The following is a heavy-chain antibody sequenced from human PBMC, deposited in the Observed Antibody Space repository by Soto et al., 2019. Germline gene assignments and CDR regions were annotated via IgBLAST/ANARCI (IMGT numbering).Heavy chain of an antibody. CDR1: GGTVSSYA. CDR2: IIPIFGTA. V-gene: IGHV1-69*06. CDR3: ARGNYYGSGSGKGYYYYGMDV. J-gene: IGHJ6*04. Sequence: SVKVSCKASGGTVSSYAISWVRQAPGQGLEWMGGIIPIFGTANYAQKFQGRVTITADKSTSAAYMELSSLRSEDTAVYYCARGNYYGSGSGKGYYYYGMDVWGKGTTVTVSS. D-gene: IGHD3-10*01.